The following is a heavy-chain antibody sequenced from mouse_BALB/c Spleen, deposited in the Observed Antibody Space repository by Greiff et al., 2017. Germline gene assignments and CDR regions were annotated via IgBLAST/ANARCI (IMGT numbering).Heavy chain of an antibody. CDR2: INPSSGYT. CDR3: ARIYGYWYFDV. Sequence: QVQLKESAAELARPGASVKMSCKASGYTFTSYTMHWVKQRPGQGLEWIGYINPSSGYTEYNQKFKDKTTLTADKSSSTAYMQLSSLTSEDSAVYYCARIYGYWYFDVWGAGTTVTVSS. J-gene: IGHJ1*01. CDR1: GYTFTSYT. D-gene: IGHD1-1*01. V-gene: IGHV1-4*02.